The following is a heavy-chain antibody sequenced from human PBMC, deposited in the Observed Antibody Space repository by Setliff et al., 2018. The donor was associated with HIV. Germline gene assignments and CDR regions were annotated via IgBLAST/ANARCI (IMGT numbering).Heavy chain of an antibody. CDR1: GFSFSNYG. D-gene: IGHD6-13*01. V-gene: IGHV3-30*03. CDR2: MLYDGSDR. Sequence: GGSLRLSCVASGFSFSNYGMHWVRQAPGKGLEWVAVMLYDGSDRKYADSVKGRFTISRDNAKNSLYLQMNSLRGDDTAVYYCARDPSYGSSLYYYMDVWGKGTTVTVSS. CDR3: ARDPSYGSSLYYYMDV. J-gene: IGHJ6*03.